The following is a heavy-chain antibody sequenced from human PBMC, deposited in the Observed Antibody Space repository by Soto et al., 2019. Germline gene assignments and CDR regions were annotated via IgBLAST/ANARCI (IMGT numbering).Heavy chain of an antibody. CDR1: GYTFTSYD. V-gene: IGHV1-8*01. D-gene: IGHD6-19*01. CDR2: MNPNSGNT. CDR3: AGKGSKGSVWWGGYYYGMDV. Sequence: ASVKVSCKASGYTFTSYDINWVRQATGQGLEWMGWMNPNSGNTGYAQKFQGRVTMTRNTSISTAYMELSSLRSEDTAVYYCAGKGSKGSVWWGGYYYGMDVWGQGTTVTVSS. J-gene: IGHJ6*02.